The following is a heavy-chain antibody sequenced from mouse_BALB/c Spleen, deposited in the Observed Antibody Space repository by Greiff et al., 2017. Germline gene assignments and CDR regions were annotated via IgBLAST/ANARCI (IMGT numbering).Heavy chain of an antibody. CDR2: ISYSGST. J-gene: IGHJ4*01. CDR1: GYSITSDYA. V-gene: IGHV3-2*02. Sequence: EVKLLESGPGLVKPSQSLSLTCTVTGYSITSDYAWNWIRQFPGNKLEWMGYISYSGSTSYNPSLKSRISITRDTSKNQFFLQLNSVTTEDTATYYCAREWKGYAMDYWGQGTSVTVSS. CDR3: AREWKGYAMDY.